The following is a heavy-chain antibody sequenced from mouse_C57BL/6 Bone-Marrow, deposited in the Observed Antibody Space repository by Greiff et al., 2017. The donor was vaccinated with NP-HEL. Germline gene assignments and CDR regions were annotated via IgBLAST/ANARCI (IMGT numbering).Heavy chain of an antibody. D-gene: IGHD2-4*01. CDR1: GFTFTDYY. V-gene: IGHV7-3*01. J-gene: IGHJ4*01. CDR2: IRNKANGYTT. Sequence: EVKVEESGGGLVQPGGSLSLSCAASGFTFTDYYMSWVRQPPGKALEWLVFIRNKANGYTTEYSASVKGRLTISRDNSQSIIYLQMNALRAEDSAAYYCARSIYYDYADDPFYAMDYWGQGTSVTVSS. CDR3: ARSIYYDYADDPFYAMDY.